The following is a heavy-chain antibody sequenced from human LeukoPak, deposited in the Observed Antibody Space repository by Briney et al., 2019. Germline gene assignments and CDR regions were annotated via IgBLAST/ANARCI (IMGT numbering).Heavy chain of an antibody. CDR3: AKNGQTGFSFDP. Sequence: GGSLRLSCAASGFTFSSYGMHWVRQAPGKGLEWVSFIRYDGSNKYYADSVKGRLTISRDNSKNTLYLQMNSLRAEDTAVYYCAKNGQTGFSFDPWGQGTLVTVSS. D-gene: IGHD3-9*01. J-gene: IGHJ5*02. V-gene: IGHV3-30*02. CDR2: IRYDGSNK. CDR1: GFTFSSYG.